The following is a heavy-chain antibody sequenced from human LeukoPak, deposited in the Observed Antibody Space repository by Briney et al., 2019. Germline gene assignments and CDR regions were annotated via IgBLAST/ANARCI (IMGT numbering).Heavy chain of an antibody. V-gene: IGHV3-21*01. J-gene: IGHJ4*02. CDR3: ARDLWGIAAADSDY. Sequence: GGSLRLSCAASGFTFSSYRMNWVRQAPGKGLEWVSSISSSSSYIYYADSVKGRFTISRDNAKNSLYLQMNSLRAEDTAVYYCARDLWGIAAADSDYWGQGTLVTVSS. CDR2: ISSSSSYI. CDR1: GFTFSSYR. D-gene: IGHD6-13*01.